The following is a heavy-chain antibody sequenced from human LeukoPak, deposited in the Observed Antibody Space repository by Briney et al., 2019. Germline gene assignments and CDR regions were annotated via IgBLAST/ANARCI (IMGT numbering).Heavy chain of an antibody. CDR1: GFTVSSNY. D-gene: IGHD2-21*02. Sequence: GGSLRLSCAVSGFTVSSNYMSWVRQVPGKGLEWVSVIHSGGSGSTYYADSVKGRFTISRDNSKNTLYLQMNSLRAEDTAVYYCARAPGVTAPPFDNWGQGTLVTVPS. V-gene: IGHV3-53*05. J-gene: IGHJ4*02. CDR3: ARAPGVTAPPFDN. CDR2: IHSGGSGST.